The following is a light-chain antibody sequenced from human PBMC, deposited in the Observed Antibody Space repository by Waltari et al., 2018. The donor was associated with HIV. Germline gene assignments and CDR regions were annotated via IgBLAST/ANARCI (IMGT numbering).Light chain of an antibody. CDR2: AAS. CDR3: QQYYSYPPYT. Sequence: AIRMTQSPSSFSASTGDRVTITCRASQGISWYLAWYQQKPGKAPKLLIYAASTLQSGVPSRFSGSGSGTDFTLTISCLQSEDFATYYCQQYYSYPPYTFGQGTKLEIK. CDR1: QGISWY. J-gene: IGKJ2*01. V-gene: IGKV1-8*01.